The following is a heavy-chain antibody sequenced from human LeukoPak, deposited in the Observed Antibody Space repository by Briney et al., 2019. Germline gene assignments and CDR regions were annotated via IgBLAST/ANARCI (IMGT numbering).Heavy chain of an antibody. CDR2: IYYSGST. D-gene: IGHD5-18*01. V-gene: IGHV4-39*01. CDR3: ARRQDTATDY. Sequence: SETLSLTCTVSGGSISSSSYYWGWIRQPPGKGLEWIGSIYYSGSTYYNPSLKSRVTISVDTSKNQFSLKLSSVTAADTAVYYCARRQDTATDYWGQGTLVTVSS. J-gene: IGHJ4*02. CDR1: GGSISSSSYY.